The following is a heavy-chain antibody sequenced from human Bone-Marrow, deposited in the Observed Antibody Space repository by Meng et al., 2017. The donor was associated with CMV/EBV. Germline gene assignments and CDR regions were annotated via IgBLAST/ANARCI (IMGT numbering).Heavy chain of an antibody. CDR3: ARGDLVGATTDY. CDR2: MRPNSGGT. CDR1: GYIFTSYG. Sequence: ASVKVSCKASGYIFTSYGINWVRQAPGQGLEWLGWMRPNSGGTGYEQKFQGRVTMTSDTSISTAYMELGSLTSEDTAVYYCARGDLVGATTDYWGQGTLVTVSS. V-gene: IGHV1-8*01. D-gene: IGHD1-26*01. J-gene: IGHJ4*02.